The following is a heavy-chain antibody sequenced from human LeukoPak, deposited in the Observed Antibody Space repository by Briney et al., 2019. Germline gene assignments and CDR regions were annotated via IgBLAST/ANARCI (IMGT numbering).Heavy chain of an antibody. CDR3: AKGKETSDWYNFDY. D-gene: IGHD6-19*01. J-gene: IGHJ4*02. CDR2: IGSDGST. CDR1: GFPFSNYA. V-gene: IGHV3-23*01. Sequence: PGGSLRLSCAASGFPFSNYAMSWVRQAPGKGLDWVSAIGSDGSTYYADSVKGRFTISRDNSKNTLYLQMNSLRGEDTAVYYCAKGKETSDWYNFDYRGQGTLVTVSS.